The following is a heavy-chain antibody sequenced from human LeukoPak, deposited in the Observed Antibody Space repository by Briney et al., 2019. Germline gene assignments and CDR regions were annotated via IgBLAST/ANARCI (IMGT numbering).Heavy chain of an antibody. CDR3: AKDKSITMIVVVIDY. J-gene: IGHJ4*02. CDR2: INQDGSVK. Sequence: GGSLRLSCAASGFTFSTYWLSWVRQAPGKGLEWVANINQDGSVKNFVDSVKGRFTISRDNAKNTLYLQMNSLRAEDTAVYYCAKDKSITMIVVVIDYWGQGTLVTVSS. D-gene: IGHD3-22*01. CDR1: GFTFSTYW. V-gene: IGHV3-7*01.